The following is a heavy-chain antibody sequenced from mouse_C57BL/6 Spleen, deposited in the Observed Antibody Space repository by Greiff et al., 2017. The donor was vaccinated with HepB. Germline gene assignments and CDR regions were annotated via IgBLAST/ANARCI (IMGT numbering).Heavy chain of an antibody. V-gene: IGHV1-61*01. Sequence: QVQLQQPGAELVRPGSSVKLSCKASGYTFTSYWMDWVKQRPGQGLEWIGNIYPSDSETHYNQKFKDKATLTVDKSSSTAYMQLSSLTSEDSAVYYYARRLLRLYYAMDYWGQGTSFTVSS. CDR2: IYPSDSET. D-gene: IGHD2-3*01. CDR3: ARRLLRLYYAMDY. J-gene: IGHJ4*01. CDR1: GYTFTSYW.